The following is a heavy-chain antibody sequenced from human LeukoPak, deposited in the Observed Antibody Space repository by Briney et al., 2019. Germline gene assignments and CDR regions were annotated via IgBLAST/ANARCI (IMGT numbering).Heavy chain of an antibody. CDR2: IYDSGST. Sequence: SETLSLTFTVSGGSISSCYWSWIRQPPGKGLEWIGYIYDSGSTNYNPSLKSRVTISLDTSKKQFSLKLTSVTATDTAVFYCARHYYGSGSSPMDVWGQGTTVTVSS. J-gene: IGHJ6*02. V-gene: IGHV4-59*08. D-gene: IGHD3-10*01. CDR3: ARHYYGSGSSPMDV. CDR1: GGSISSCY.